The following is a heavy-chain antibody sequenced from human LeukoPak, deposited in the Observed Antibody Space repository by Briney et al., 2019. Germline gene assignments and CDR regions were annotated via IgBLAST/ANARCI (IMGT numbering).Heavy chain of an antibody. CDR1: GYTFTSYD. Sequence: GASVKVSCKASGYTFTSYDINWVRQATGQGLEWMGWMNPNSGGTNYAQKFQGRVTMTRDTSISTAYMELSRLRSDDTAVYYCAREHNYGDYVGRRRFDPWGQGTLVTVSS. CDR3: AREHNYGDYVGRRRFDP. V-gene: IGHV1-2*02. J-gene: IGHJ5*02. D-gene: IGHD4-17*01. CDR2: MNPNSGGT.